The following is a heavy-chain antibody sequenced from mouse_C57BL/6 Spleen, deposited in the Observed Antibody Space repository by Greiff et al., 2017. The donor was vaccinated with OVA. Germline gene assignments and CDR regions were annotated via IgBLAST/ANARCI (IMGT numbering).Heavy chain of an antibody. D-gene: IGHD1-1*01. Sequence: QVQLKESGAELVRPGASVKLSCKASGYTFTDYYINWVKQRPGQGLEWIARIYPGSGTTYYNEKFKGKATLTAEKSSSTAYMQLSSLTSEDSAVYFCASEDYGSSSGYAMDYWGQGTSVTVSS. V-gene: IGHV1-76*01. CDR2: IYPGSGTT. CDR1: GYTFTDYY. CDR3: ASEDYGSSSGYAMDY. J-gene: IGHJ4*01.